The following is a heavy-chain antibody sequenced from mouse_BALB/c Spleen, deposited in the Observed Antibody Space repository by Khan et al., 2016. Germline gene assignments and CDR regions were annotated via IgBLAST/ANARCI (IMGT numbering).Heavy chain of an antibody. CDR1: GFSLTDFG. V-gene: IGHV2-6-5*01. D-gene: IGHD3-1*01. Sequence: QVQLKESGPGLVAPSQSLSITCTVSGFSLTDFGVSWIRQPPGKGLEWLGIIWGGGNTYYNSALKSRLTISNDISKSQVFLKMNSLQTDDTAMYYCAKGLRSRYFYALDYWGQGNSVTVSS. J-gene: IGHJ4*01. CDR3: AKGLRSRYFYALDY. CDR2: IWGGGNT.